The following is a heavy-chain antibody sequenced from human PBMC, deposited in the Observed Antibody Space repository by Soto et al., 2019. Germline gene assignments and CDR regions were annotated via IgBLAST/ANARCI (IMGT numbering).Heavy chain of an antibody. J-gene: IGHJ4*02. CDR2: IIPIFGTP. V-gene: IGHV1-69*12. CDR1: GDTFSSYS. D-gene: IGHD5-18*01. CDR3: AREHTAHGSHGD. Sequence: QVQLVQSGAEVKKPGSSVKVSCKASGDTFSSYSISWVRQAPGQGLEWMGGIIPIFGTPNYAPKFHGRVTITADGSTNTAYMELSRLTSDDTAVYYCAREHTAHGSHGDWGQGTLVTVSS.